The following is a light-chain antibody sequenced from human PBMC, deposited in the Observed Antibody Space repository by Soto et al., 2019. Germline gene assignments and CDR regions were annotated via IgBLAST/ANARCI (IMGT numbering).Light chain of an antibody. CDR2: DAS. Sequence: DIQMTQSPSTLSASVGDTVTITCRSGQTISGWLAWYQQRPGKAPNLLIFDASTLESGVPSRFSGSGSGTTFTLTISSLQSDDFATYYCLQYNGYYRTFGQGTKV. J-gene: IGKJ1*01. V-gene: IGKV1-5*01. CDR3: LQYNGYYRT. CDR1: QTISGW.